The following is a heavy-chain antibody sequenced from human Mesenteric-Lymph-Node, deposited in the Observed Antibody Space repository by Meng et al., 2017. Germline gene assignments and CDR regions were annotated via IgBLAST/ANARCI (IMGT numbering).Heavy chain of an antibody. CDR1: GYSFTTYG. J-gene: IGHJ4*02. CDR2: VNAASGNT. V-gene: IGHV1-3*01. Sequence: QVQLVQPGAEVKNPGASVKVSCKTSGYSFTTYGIHWVRQAPGQSLEWMGWVNAASGNTRYSQKFQDRVTINRDTSASSAYMEVSSLRSEDTAVYYCAKSSLHAGTLYFDSWGQGTLVTVSS. D-gene: IGHD2-21*02. CDR3: AKSSLHAGTLYFDS.